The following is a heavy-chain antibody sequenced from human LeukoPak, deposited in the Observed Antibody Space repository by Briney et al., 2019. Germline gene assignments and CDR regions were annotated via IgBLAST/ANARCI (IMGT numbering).Heavy chain of an antibody. V-gene: IGHV3-48*04. Sequence: PRGSLRLSCAASGFTFSSYSMNWVRQAPGKGLEWVSYISSSSSTIYYADSVKGRFTISRDNAKNSLDLQMNSLRVDDTAVYYCARGATYGGGDYWGQGTLVTVSS. CDR1: GFTFSSYS. CDR2: ISSSSSTI. CDR3: ARGATYGGGDY. J-gene: IGHJ4*02. D-gene: IGHD4-23*01.